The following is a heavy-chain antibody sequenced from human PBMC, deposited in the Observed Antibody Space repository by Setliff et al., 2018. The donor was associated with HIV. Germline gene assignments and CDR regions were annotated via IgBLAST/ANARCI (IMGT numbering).Heavy chain of an antibody. J-gene: IGHJ4*02. CDR3: ARDLPTPNWGFDY. CDR1: GYSLTELS. Sequence: ASVKVSCKVSGYSLTELSIHWVRQAPGEGLEWMGGFDPEDDETVYAEKFQGRVTMTEDTSTDTAYMALSSLRSEDTAMYYCARDLPTPNWGFDYWGQGTLVTVSS. V-gene: IGHV1-24*01. CDR2: FDPEDDET. D-gene: IGHD7-27*01.